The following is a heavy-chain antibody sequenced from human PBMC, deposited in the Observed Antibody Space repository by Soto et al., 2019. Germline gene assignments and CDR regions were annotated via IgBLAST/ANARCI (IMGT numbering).Heavy chain of an antibody. CDR3: ARGFSAGKGSPPDF. J-gene: IGHJ4*02. Sequence: VHLEESGGGLVQPGGSLRLSCAASGFTFSSYWMNWVRQAPGKGLEWVANINQDGNEDNLLDSVKGRFTISRDNAKNTLYLQMSSLRAEDTAVYYCARGFSAGKGSPPDFWGQGSLVTVSS. D-gene: IGHD6-13*01. CDR1: GFTFSSYW. CDR2: INQDGNED. V-gene: IGHV3-7*03.